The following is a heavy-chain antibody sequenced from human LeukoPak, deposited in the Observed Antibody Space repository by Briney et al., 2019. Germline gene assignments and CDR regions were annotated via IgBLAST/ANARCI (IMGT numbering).Heavy chain of an antibody. CDR1: GGTFSSYA. Sequence: ASVKVSCKASGGTFSSYAISWVRQAPGQGLEWMGRIIPIFGIANYAQKLQGRVTMTTDTSTSTAYMELGSLRSDDTAVYYCARVRTTHYYDSSGYSDYFDYWGQGTLVTVSS. CDR2: IIPIFGIA. D-gene: IGHD3-22*01. J-gene: IGHJ4*02. V-gene: IGHV1-69*04. CDR3: ARVRTTHYYDSSGYSDYFDY.